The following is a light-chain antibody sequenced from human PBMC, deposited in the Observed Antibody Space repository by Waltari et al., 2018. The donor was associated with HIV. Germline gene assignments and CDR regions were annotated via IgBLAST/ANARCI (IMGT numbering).Light chain of an antibody. Sequence: EIVTTQSPATLTVSPGERATPSCRASQSVRTNLAWYQQKRGQAPRLLIYGASTRASGIPARFSGSGSGTQFTLTISSLQSEDFAVYYCQQYDKWPPVTFGQGTNLEI. V-gene: IGKV3-15*01. CDR2: GAS. CDR1: QSVRTN. J-gene: IGKJ2*01. CDR3: QQYDKWPPVT.